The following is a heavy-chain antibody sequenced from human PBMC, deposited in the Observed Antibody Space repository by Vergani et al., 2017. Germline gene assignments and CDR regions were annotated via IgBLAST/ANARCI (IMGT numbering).Heavy chain of an antibody. Sequence: QVQLVQSGAEVKKPGSSVKVSCKASGGTFSSYAISWVRQAPGQGLEWMGGIIPIFGTANYAQKFQGRVTITADESTSTAYMELSSLRSEDTAVYYCARGEGIAARLTSYYYYYYMDVWGKGTTVTVSS. V-gene: IGHV1-69*01. CDR2: IIPIFGTA. J-gene: IGHJ6*03. D-gene: IGHD6-6*01. CDR1: GGTFSSYA. CDR3: ARGEGIAARLTSYYYYYYMDV.